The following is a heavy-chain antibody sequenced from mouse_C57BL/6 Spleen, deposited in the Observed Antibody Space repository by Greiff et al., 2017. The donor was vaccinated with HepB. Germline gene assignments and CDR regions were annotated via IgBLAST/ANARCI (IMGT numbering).Heavy chain of an antibody. V-gene: IGHV1-7*01. CDR3: AREESIYYGNPMDY. J-gene: IGHJ4*01. CDR2: INPSSGYT. D-gene: IGHD2-1*01. CDR1: GYTFTSYW. Sequence: QVHVKQSGAELAKPGASVKLSCKASGYTFTSYWMHWVKQRPGQGLEWIGYINPSSGYTKYNQKFKDKATLTADKSSSTAYMQLSSLTYEDSAVYYCAREESIYYGNPMDYWGQGTSVTVSS.